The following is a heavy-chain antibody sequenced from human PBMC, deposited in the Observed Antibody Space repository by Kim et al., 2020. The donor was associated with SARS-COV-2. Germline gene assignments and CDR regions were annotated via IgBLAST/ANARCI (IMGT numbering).Heavy chain of an antibody. D-gene: IGHD2-2*01. CDR3: ARDRVVPAAPFDY. CDR2: IWYDGSNK. Sequence: GGSLRLSCAASGFTFSSYGMHWVRQAPGKGLEWVAVIWYDGSNKYYADSVKGRFTISRDNSKNTLYLQMNSLRAEDTAVYYCARDRVVPAAPFDYWGQGTLVTVSS. V-gene: IGHV3-33*01. CDR1: GFTFSSYG. J-gene: IGHJ4*02.